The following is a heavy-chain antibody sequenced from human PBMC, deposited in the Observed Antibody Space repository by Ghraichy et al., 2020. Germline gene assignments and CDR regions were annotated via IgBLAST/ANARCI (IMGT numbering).Heavy chain of an antibody. V-gene: IGHV1-69*02. CDR2: IIPILGIA. Sequence: SVKVSCKASGGTFSSYTISWVRQAPGQGLEWMGRIIPILGIANYAQKFQGRVTITADKSTSTAYMELSSLRSEDTAVYYCASILTVTPTPDDAFDIWGQGTMVTVSS. D-gene: IGHD4-17*01. J-gene: IGHJ3*02. CDR3: ASILTVTPTPDDAFDI. CDR1: GGTFSSYT.